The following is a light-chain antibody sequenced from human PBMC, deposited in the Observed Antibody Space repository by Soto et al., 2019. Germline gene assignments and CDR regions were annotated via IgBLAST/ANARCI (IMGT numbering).Light chain of an antibody. CDR3: AAWDGSLNGRV. Sequence: QTVVTQPPSASGTPGQRVTISCSGSNSNIGSNTVNWYQQLPGTAPKLLIYYDNLRPSGVPDRISGSKSGTSASLAISGLQSDDEADYYCAAWDGSLNGRVFGTGTKLTVL. CDR1: NSNIGSNT. V-gene: IGLV1-44*01. J-gene: IGLJ1*01. CDR2: YDN.